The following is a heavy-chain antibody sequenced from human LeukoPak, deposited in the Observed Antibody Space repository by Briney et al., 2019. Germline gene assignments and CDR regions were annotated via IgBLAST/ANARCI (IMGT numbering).Heavy chain of an antibody. V-gene: IGHV1-18*01. CDR1: GYTFTSYG. Sequence: ASVKVSCKASGYTFTSYGISWVRQAPGQGLEWMGWISAYNGNTNYAQKLQGRVTMTTDTSTSTAYMELRSLRSDDTAAYYCARDQSGSYPAPIVYWGQGTLVTVSS. CDR2: ISAYNGNT. J-gene: IGHJ4*02. CDR3: ARDQSGSYPAPIVY. D-gene: IGHD1-26*01.